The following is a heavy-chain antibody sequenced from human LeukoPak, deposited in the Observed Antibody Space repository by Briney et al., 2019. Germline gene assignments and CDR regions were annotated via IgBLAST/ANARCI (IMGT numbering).Heavy chain of an antibody. CDR1: GGSISSGSYY. Sequence: SETLSLTCTVSGGSISSGSYYWSWIRQPAGKGLEWIGRIYTSGSTNYNPSLKSRVTISVDTSKNQFSLKLSSVTAADTAVYYCARVGCSSTSCYGWFYYMDVWGKGTMVTVSS. J-gene: IGHJ6*03. CDR3: ARVGCSSTSCYGWFYYMDV. V-gene: IGHV4-61*02. D-gene: IGHD2-2*01. CDR2: IYTSGST.